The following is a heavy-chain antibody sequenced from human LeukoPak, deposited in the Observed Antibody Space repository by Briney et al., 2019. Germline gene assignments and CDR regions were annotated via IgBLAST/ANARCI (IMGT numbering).Heavy chain of an antibody. V-gene: IGHV5-51*01. D-gene: IGHD3-10*01. J-gene: IGHJ4*02. Sequence: GESLKISCKGSGYSFTNYYIAWVRQMPGKGLEWMGIICPGDSDTRYSPSFQGQVIISADKSINTAYLQWSSLKASDTAMYYCARGIMVRGVIFADYWGQGTLVTVSS. CDR3: ARGIMVRGVIFADY. CDR1: GYSFTNYY. CDR2: ICPGDSDT.